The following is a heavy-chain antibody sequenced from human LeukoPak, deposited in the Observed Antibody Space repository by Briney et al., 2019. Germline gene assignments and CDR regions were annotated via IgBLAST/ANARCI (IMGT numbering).Heavy chain of an antibody. CDR3: ARHLSGYISSLAY. Sequence: SETLSLTCTVSGGSISSSSYYWDWVRQPPGKGLESIGSIYYSGSTYYNPPLKSRVTISVDTSKNQFSLNLSSVTAADTAVYYCARHLSGYISSLAYWGQGTLVTVSS. CDR2: IYYSGST. V-gene: IGHV4-39*01. J-gene: IGHJ4*02. D-gene: IGHD6-6*01. CDR1: GGSISSSSYY.